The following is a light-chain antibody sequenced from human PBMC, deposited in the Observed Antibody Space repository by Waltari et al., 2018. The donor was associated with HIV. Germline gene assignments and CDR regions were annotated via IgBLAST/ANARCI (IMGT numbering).Light chain of an antibody. J-gene: IGKJ2*03. Sequence: DIQMTQSPSSLSTSVGDIVPITCQASQDIYDSLNWFQQKPGKAPKLLIYDASHLETGVPSRFSGSGYGTDFTFTISSLQPEDIATYYCQQYSSLPYSFGRGTNLDIK. CDR3: QQYSSLPYS. V-gene: IGKV1-33*01. CDR2: DAS. CDR1: QDIYDS.